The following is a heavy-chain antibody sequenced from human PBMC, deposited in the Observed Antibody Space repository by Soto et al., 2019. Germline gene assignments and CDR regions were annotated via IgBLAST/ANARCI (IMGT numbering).Heavy chain of an antibody. Sequence: ASVKVSCKASGYTFTSYGISWVRQAPGQGLEWMGWISAYNGNTNYAQKLQGRVAMTTDTSTSTAYMELRSLRSDDTAVYYRARTIRYYYDSSGYYYGNWFDPWGQGTLVTVSS. CDR3: ARTIRYYYDSSGYYYGNWFDP. V-gene: IGHV1-18*01. CDR2: ISAYNGNT. D-gene: IGHD3-22*01. CDR1: GYTFTSYG. J-gene: IGHJ5*02.